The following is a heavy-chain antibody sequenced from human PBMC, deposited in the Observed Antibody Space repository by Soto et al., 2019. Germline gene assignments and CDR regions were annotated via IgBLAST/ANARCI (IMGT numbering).Heavy chain of an antibody. V-gene: IGHV6-1*01. CDR1: GDSVSSNSAA. Sequence: PSQTLSLTCVISGDSVSSNSAAWNWIRQSPSRGLEWLGRTYYRSKWYNDYAVSVKSRITINPDTSKNQFSLQLNSVTPEDTAVYYCARGKVWDDILTGYYPYYYYYYGMDVWGQGTTVTVSS. J-gene: IGHJ6*02. D-gene: IGHD3-9*01. CDR3: ARGKVWDDILTGYYPYYYYYYGMDV. CDR2: TYYRSKWYN.